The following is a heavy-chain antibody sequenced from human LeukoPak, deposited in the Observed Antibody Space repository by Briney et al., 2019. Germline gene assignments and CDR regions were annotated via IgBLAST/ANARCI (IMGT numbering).Heavy chain of an antibody. CDR1: GFTFSSYG. D-gene: IGHD1-26*01. Sequence: GGSLRLSCAASGFTFSSYGMHWVRQAPGKGLEWAAVIWYDGSNKYYADSVKGRFTISRDNSKNTLYLQMNSLRAEDTAVYYCARAGEWELLVGIDYWGQGTLVTVSS. CDR3: ARAGEWELLVGIDY. J-gene: IGHJ4*02. V-gene: IGHV3-33*01. CDR2: IWYDGSNK.